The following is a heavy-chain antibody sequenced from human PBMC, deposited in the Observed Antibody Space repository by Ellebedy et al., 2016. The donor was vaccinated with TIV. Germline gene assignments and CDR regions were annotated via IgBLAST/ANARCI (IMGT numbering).Heavy chain of an antibody. CDR2: IYSSGST. CDR1: GGSNSGFY. D-gene: IGHD4-11*01. CDR3: ARRNTELITVEEYYYYMDV. V-gene: IGHV4-59*08. Sequence: SETLSLTCTVSGGSNSGFYWSWVRQPPGKGLECIGYIYSSGSTDYNPSLESRVTISVDTSKSQFSLKLNSVTAADTAVYYCARRNTELITVEEYYYYMDVWGKGTTVTVSS. J-gene: IGHJ6*03.